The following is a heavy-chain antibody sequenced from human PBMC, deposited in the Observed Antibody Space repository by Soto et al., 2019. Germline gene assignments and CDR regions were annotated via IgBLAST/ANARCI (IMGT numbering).Heavy chain of an antibody. D-gene: IGHD6-6*01. CDR2: INPNSGGT. CDR3: ARDLVYSSSSMPDY. CDR1: GYTFTGYY. V-gene: IGHV1-2*02. Sequence: ASVKVSCKASGYTFTGYYMHWVRQAPGQGLEWMGWINPNSGGTNYAQKFQGRVTMTRDTSISTAYMELSRLRSDDTAVYYCARDLVYSSSSMPDYWGQGTLVTVPS. J-gene: IGHJ4*02.